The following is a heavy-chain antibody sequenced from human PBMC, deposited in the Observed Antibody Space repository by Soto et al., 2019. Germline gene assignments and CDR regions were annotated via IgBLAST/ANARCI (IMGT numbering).Heavy chain of an antibody. CDR3: ARIITMVRGVIPGNNRLDP. CDR1: GGSFSGYY. J-gene: IGHJ5*02. CDR2: INHSGST. D-gene: IGHD3-10*01. Sequence: PSETLSLTCAVYGGSFSGYYWSWIRQPPGKGLEWIGEINHSGSTNYNPSLKSRVTISVDTSKNQFSLKLSSVTAADTAVYYCARIITMVRGVIPGNNRLDPWGQGYLVTV. V-gene: IGHV4-34*01.